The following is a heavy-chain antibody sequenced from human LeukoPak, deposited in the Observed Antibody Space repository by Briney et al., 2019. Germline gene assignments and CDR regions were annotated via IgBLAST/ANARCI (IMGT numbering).Heavy chain of an antibody. CDR1: GYTFTGYY. J-gene: IGHJ4*02. CDR3: ARGDFDYYDSSGYYLYYFDY. D-gene: IGHD3-22*01. CDR2: INPNSGGT. V-gene: IGHV1-2*02. Sequence: ASVKVSFKASGYTFTGYYMHWVREAPGQGLEWMGWINPNSGGTNYAQKFQGRVTMTRDTSISTAYMELSRLRSDDTAVYYCARGDFDYYDSSGYYLYYFDYWGQGTLVTVSS.